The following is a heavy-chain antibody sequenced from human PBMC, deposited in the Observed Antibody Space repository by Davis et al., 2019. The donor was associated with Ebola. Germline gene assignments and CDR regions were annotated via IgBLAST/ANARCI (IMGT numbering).Heavy chain of an antibody. CDR2: IYYSGST. Sequence: GSLRLSCTVSGGSISSYYWSWIRQPPGKGLEWIGYIYYSGSTNYNPSLKSRVTISVDTSKNQFSLKLSSVTAADTAMYYCASLDTAMGLDYWGQGTLVTVSS. J-gene: IGHJ4*02. D-gene: IGHD5-18*01. CDR3: ASLDTAMGLDY. V-gene: IGHV4-59*01. CDR1: GGSISSYY.